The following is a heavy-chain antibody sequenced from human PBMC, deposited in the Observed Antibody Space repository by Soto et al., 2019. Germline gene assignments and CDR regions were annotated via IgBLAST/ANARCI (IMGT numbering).Heavy chain of an antibody. V-gene: IGHV1-69*06. CDR2: IIPIFGTA. J-gene: IGHJ5*02. D-gene: IGHD5-12*01. CDR3: ASAPPIVATINNWFDP. Sequence: QVQLVQSGAEVKKPGSSVKVSCKASGGTFSSYAISWVRQAPGQGLEWMGGIIPIFGTANYAQKFQGRVTITADNSTSTADMELSSLRSEDTAVYYCASAPPIVATINNWFDPWGQGTLVTVSS. CDR1: GGTFSSYA.